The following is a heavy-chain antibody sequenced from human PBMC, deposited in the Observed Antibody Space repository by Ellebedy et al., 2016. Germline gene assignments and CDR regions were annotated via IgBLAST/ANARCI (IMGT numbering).Heavy chain of an antibody. CDR1: GFTFSNAW. CDR2: IKSKADDATT. CDR3: AKAPPLYGSGQNHDYYFDY. J-gene: IGHJ4*02. D-gene: IGHD3-10*01. V-gene: IGHV3-15*01. Sequence: GESLKISXVGSGFTFSNAWMNWVRQVPGKGLEWVGRIKSKADDATTDYAAPVKGRFTISRDSPKNTLYLHMNSLRPEDTAVYYCAKAPPLYGSGQNHDYYFDYWGQGTLVTVSS.